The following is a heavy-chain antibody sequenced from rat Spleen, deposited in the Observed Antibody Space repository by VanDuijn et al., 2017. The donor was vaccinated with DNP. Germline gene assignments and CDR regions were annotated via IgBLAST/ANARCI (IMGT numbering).Heavy chain of an antibody. CDR1: GYSITSNY. J-gene: IGHJ2*01. CDR2: ISYSGRT. V-gene: IGHV3-1*01. D-gene: IGHD1-5*01. CDR3: ARWNIGTSTLDY. Sequence: EVQLQESGPGLVKPSQSLSLTCSVTGYSITSNYWGWIRKFPRNKMEYIGHISYSGRTTYNPSLQGRISITRDTSKNQFFLQLSSVTAEDTATYYCARWNIGTSTLDYWGQGVMVTVSS.